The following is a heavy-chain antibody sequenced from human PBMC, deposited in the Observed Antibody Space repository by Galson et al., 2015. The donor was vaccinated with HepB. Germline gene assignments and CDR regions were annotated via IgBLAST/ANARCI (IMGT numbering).Heavy chain of an antibody. CDR1: GFTFSSYA. V-gene: IGHV3-30-3*01. CDR2: ISYDGSNK. CDR3: ARDSAFIVGAGHDYYGMDV. J-gene: IGHJ6*02. D-gene: IGHD1-26*01. Sequence: SLRLSCAASGFTFSSYAMHWVRQAPGKGLEWVAVISYDGSNKYYADSVKGRFTISRDNSKNTLYLQMNSLRAEDTAVYYCARDSAFIVGAGHDYYGMDVWGQGTTVTVSS.